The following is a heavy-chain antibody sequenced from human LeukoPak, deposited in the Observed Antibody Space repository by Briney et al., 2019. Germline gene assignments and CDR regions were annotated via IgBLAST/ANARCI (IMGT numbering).Heavy chain of an antibody. CDR1: GFTFSSYA. V-gene: IGHV3-23*01. D-gene: IGHD1-26*01. CDR2: ISGSGGST. J-gene: IGHJ4*02. CDR3: ARDSVGATNFDY. Sequence: PGGSLRLSCAAPGFTFSSYAMSWVRQAPGKGLEWVSAISGSGGSTYYADSVKGRFTISRDNSKNTLYLQMNSLRAEDTAVYYCARDSVGATNFDYWGQGTLVTVSS.